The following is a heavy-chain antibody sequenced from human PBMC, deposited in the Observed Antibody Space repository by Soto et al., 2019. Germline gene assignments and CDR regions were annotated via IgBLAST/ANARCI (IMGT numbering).Heavy chain of an antibody. CDR3: AKELGIEYQLLFWDY. J-gene: IGHJ4*02. D-gene: IGHD2-2*01. CDR1: GFTFSSYA. Sequence: GGSLRLSCAASGFTFSSYAMSWVRQAPGKGLDWVSGISGSGGSTLYADSVKGRFTVSRDNSKNTLYLHMHSLRAEDTAVYYCAKELGIEYQLLFWDYWGQGALVTVSS. V-gene: IGHV3-23*01. CDR2: ISGSGGST.